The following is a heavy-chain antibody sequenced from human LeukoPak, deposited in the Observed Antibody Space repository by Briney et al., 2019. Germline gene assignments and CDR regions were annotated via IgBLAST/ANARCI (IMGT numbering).Heavy chain of an antibody. V-gene: IGHV4-59*12. J-gene: IGHJ3*02. CDR3: ARDLSFIDAFDI. CDR1: GGSISSYY. D-gene: IGHD3-16*02. CDR2: IYYSGST. Sequence: PSETLSLTCTVSGGSISSYYWSWIRQPPGKGLEWIGYIYYSGSTNYNPSLKSRVTISVDTSVNQFSLKLSSVTAADTAVYYCARDLSFIDAFDIWGQGTMVTVS.